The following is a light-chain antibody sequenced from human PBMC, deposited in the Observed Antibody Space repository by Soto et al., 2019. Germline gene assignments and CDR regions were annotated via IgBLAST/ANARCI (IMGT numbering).Light chain of an antibody. J-gene: IGKJ1*01. CDR2: AAS. CDR1: KGISNY. V-gene: IGKV1-27*01. CDR3: QKYNSAPQT. Sequence: DIQMTQSPSSLSASVGDRVTITCRASKGISNYLAWYQQKPGKVPKLLIYAASTLQSGVQSRFSGSGSGPDFTLTSSSLQPEDVATYYCQKYNSAPQTFGQGTKVEIK.